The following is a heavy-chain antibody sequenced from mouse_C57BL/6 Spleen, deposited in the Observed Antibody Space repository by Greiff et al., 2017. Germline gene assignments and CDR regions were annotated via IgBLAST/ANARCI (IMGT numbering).Heavy chain of an antibody. J-gene: IGHJ3*01. D-gene: IGHD1-1*01. CDR1: GYSITSGYY. CDR3: ATPNDCSSWFAY. Sequence: ESGPGLVKPSQSLSLTCSVTGYSITSGYYWNWIRQFPGNKLEWMGYISYDGSNNYNPSLKNRISITRDTSNNQFFLKLNSVTTEDTATYYCATPNDCSSWFAYWGQGTLVTVSA. V-gene: IGHV3-6*01. CDR2: ISYDGSN.